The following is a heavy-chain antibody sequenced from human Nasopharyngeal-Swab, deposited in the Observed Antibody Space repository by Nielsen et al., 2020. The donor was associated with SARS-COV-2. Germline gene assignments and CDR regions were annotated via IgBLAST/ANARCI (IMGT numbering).Heavy chain of an antibody. CDR2: INHSGST. CDR3: ARYVRILGYFDY. Sequence: SETLSLTCAVYGGSFSGYYWSWIRQPPGKGLEWIGEINHSGSTNYNPSLKSRVTISVDTSKNQFSLKPSSVTAADTAVYYCARYVRILGYFDYWGQGTLVTVSS. D-gene: IGHD2-15*01. CDR1: GGSFSGYY. J-gene: IGHJ4*02. V-gene: IGHV4-34*01.